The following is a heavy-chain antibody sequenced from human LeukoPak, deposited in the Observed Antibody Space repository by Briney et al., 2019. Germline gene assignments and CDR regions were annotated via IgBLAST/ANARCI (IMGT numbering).Heavy chain of an antibody. CDR3: ARVVVAANYYYYGMDV. CDR1: GYTFTSYD. CDR2: MKPNSGNT. Sequence: ASVKVSCKASGYTFTSYDIIWVQQATGQGLEWMGWMKPNSGNTGYSQKFQGRDTMTRNTSISTAYMDLTSLRSEDTAVYYCARVVVAANYYYYGMDVWGQGTTVTVSS. J-gene: IGHJ6*02. V-gene: IGHV1-8*01. D-gene: IGHD2-15*01.